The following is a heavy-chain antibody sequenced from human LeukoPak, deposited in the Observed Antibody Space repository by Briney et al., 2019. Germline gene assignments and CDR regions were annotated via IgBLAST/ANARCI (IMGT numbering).Heavy chain of an antibody. Sequence: ASEKIFCKASGYTFTRDGISWVCQTPGHGLLWMGCIRAYNGVTNYAQKLQGRVIMTTDTSTSTADMGLRSLRSDDTAVYYCARDVPHYYDSSGYNSRGHAFDIWGQGTMVTVSS. V-gene: IGHV1-18*01. CDR1: GYTFTRDG. D-gene: IGHD3-22*01. CDR3: ARDVPHYYDSSGYNSRGHAFDI. CDR2: IRAYNGVT. J-gene: IGHJ3*02.